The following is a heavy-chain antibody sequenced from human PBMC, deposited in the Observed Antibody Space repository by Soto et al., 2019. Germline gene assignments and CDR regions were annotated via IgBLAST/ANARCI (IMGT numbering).Heavy chain of an antibody. CDR1: GFTFSSYS. V-gene: IGHV3-48*01. CDR2: ISSSSSTI. J-gene: IGHJ4*02. D-gene: IGHD4-17*01. CDR3: ARSVVTTQGVYYFDY. Sequence: EVQLVESGGGLVQPGGSLRLSCAASGFTFSSYSMNWVRQAPGKGLEWVSYISSSSSTIYYADSVKGRFTISRDNAKNSLYLQMNSLRAEDTAVYYCARSVVTTQGVYYFDYWGQGTLVTVSS.